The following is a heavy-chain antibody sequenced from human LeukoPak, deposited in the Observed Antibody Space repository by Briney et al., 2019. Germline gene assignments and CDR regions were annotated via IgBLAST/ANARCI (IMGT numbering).Heavy chain of an antibody. CDR2: IIPVFGTA. D-gene: IGHD6-13*01. J-gene: IGHJ6*03. V-gene: IGHV1-69*06. Sequence: ASVKVPCKASGGTFSSYAISWVRQAPGQGLEWMGGIIPVFGTANYAQKFQGRVTITADKSTSTAYMELSSLRSEDTAVYYCARARPGIAAAGKKYYYYYYMDVWGKGTTVTVSS. CDR1: GGTFSSYA. CDR3: ARARPGIAAAGKKYYYYYYMDV.